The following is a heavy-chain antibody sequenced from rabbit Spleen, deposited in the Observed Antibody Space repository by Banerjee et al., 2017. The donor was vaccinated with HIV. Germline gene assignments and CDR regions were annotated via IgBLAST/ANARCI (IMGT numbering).Heavy chain of an antibody. Sequence: QSLEESGGGLVKPGASLTLTCTASGFSFSSSDYMCWVRQAPGKGLEWIACIDGGSGRIINYANCAKGRFTVTKSSSTTVTLQIPSLTSADTATYFCARAYAVMYDLWGPGTLVTVS. V-gene: IGHV1S40*01. J-gene: IGHJ4*01. CDR1: GFSFSSSDY. D-gene: IGHD4-2*01. CDR2: IDGGSGRII. CDR3: ARAYAVMYDL.